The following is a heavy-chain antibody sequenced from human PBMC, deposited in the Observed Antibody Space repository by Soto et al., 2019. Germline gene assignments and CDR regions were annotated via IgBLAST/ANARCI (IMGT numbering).Heavy chain of an antibody. CDR1: GFTFSSYG. CDR2: IPYDGSNK. Sequence: QVQLVESGGGVVQPGRSLRLSCAASGFTFSSYGMHWVRQAPGKGLEWVADIPYDGSNKYYADSVKGRFTISRNNYRNALYRQMNSLRAEDTAVYYCAKEGIEVAGLWGPGPGASDYWGQGTLVTVSS. J-gene: IGHJ4*02. V-gene: IGHV3-30*18. D-gene: IGHD6-19*01. CDR3: AKEGIEVAGLWGPGPGASDY.